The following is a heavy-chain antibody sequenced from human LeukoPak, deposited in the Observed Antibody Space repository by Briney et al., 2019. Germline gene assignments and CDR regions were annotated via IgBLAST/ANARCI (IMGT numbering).Heavy chain of an antibody. Sequence: ASVKVSCKASGGTFSSYAISWVRQAPGQGLEWMGRIIPILGIANYAQKFQGRVTITADKSTSTAYMELSSLRSEDTAVYYCARSKLYGDYVGYFDCWGQGTLVTVSS. V-gene: IGHV1-69*04. CDR2: IIPILGIA. CDR3: ARSKLYGDYVGYFDC. J-gene: IGHJ4*02. CDR1: GGTFSSYA. D-gene: IGHD4-17*01.